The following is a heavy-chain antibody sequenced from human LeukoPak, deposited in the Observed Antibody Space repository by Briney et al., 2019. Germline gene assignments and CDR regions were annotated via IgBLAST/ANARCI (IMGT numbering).Heavy chain of an antibody. CDR3: AGETPRRGETRDGYR. J-gene: IGHJ4*02. V-gene: IGHV3-33*01. CDR1: GFTFSSYG. D-gene: IGHD5-24*01. CDR2: IWYDGSNK. Sequence: GGSLRLSCAASGFTFSSYGMHWVRQAPGKGLEWVAVIWYDGSNKYYADSVKGRFTISRDNSKNTLYLQMNSLRAEDTAVYYCAGETPRRGETRDGYRWGQGTVVTVSS.